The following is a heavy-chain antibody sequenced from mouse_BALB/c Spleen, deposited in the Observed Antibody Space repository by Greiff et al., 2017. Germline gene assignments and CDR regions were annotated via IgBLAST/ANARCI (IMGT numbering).Heavy chain of an antibody. CDR1: GFTFSSFG. CDR2: ISSGSSTI. D-gene: IGHD1-1*01. Sequence: EVMLVESGGGLVQPGGSRKLSCAASGFTFSSFGMHWVRQAPEKGLEWVAYISSGSSTIYYADTVKGRFTISRDNPKNTLFLQMTSLRSEDTAMYYCARFYGSSYAMDYWGQGTSVTVSS. J-gene: IGHJ4*01. V-gene: IGHV5-17*02. CDR3: ARFYGSSYAMDY.